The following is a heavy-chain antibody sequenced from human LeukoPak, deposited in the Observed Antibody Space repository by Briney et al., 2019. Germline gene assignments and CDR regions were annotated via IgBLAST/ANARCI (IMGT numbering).Heavy chain of an antibody. V-gene: IGHV1-69*04. CDR3: AXRTTVTTSSTINDY. J-gene: IGHJ4*02. D-gene: IGHD4-17*01. CDR1: GGTFSSYA. Sequence: EASVKVSCKASGGTFSSYAISWVRQAPGQGLEWMGRIIPILGIANYAQKFQGRVTITADKSTSTAYMELSSLRSEDTAVYYCAXRTTVTTSSTINDYWGQGTLVTVSS. CDR2: IIPILGIA.